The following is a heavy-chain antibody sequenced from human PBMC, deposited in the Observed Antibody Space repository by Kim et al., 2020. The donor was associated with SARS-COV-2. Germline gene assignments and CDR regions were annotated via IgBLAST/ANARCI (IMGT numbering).Heavy chain of an antibody. D-gene: IGHD6-13*01. V-gene: IGHV4-38-2*02. J-gene: IGHJ4*02. CDR3: ARVFYGSSWHFDY. CDR2: IYHSGST. Sequence: SETLSLTCTVSGYSISSGYYWGCIRQPPGKGLEWIGSIYHSGSTYYNPSLKSRVTISVDTSKNQFSLKLSSVTAADTAVYYCARVFYGSSWHFDYWGQGTLVTVSS. CDR1: GYSISSGYY.